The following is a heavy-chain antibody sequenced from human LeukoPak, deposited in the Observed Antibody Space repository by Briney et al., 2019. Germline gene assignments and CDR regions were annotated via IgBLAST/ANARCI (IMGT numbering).Heavy chain of an antibody. CDR2: TYYRSKWYN. J-gene: IGHJ4*02. Sequence: SQTLSLTCAISGDSVSSNSAAWNWIRQSPSRGLEWLGRTYYRSKWYNDYAVSVKSRITINPDTSKNQSSLQLNSVTPEDTAVYYCASTYRDSGSYLFDYWGQGTLVTVSS. V-gene: IGHV6-1*01. CDR3: ASTYRDSGSYLFDY. CDR1: GDSVSSNSAA. D-gene: IGHD1-26*01.